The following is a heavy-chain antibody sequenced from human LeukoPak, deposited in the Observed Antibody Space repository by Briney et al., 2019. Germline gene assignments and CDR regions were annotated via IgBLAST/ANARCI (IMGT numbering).Heavy chain of an antibody. CDR3: AKAASSSWPSYYYGMDV. CDR2: ITGSGGNT. D-gene: IGHD6-13*01. Sequence: GGSLRLSCAASGFTFSSYAMSWVRQAPGMGLEWVSVITGSGGNTYYADSVKGRFTISKDNPKNTVYLQMSSLRVDDTAVYYCAKAASSSWPSYYYGMDVWGQGTTVTVSS. J-gene: IGHJ6*02. CDR1: GFTFSSYA. V-gene: IGHV3-23*01.